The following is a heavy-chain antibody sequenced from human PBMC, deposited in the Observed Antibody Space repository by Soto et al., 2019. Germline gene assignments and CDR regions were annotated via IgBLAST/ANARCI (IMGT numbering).Heavy chain of an antibody. Sequence: QVQLVQSGAEVKKPASSVKVSCKASGGTPRSYAISWVRQAPGQGLEWMGGIIPIFGTANYAQKFQGRVTIIADESTSTAYMELSSLRSEDTAVYYCARTRPGDDLWSGYSYFSYYYGMDVWGQGTTVTVSS. V-gene: IGHV1-69*01. CDR1: GGTPRSYA. D-gene: IGHD3-3*01. CDR2: IIPIFGTA. J-gene: IGHJ6*02. CDR3: ARTRPGDDLWSGYSYFSYYYGMDV.